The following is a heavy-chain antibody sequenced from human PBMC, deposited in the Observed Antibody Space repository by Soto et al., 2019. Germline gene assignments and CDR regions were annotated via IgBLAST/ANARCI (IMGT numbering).Heavy chain of an antibody. CDR1: GYTFTSYY. V-gene: IGHV1-46*03. Sequence: ASVKVSCKASGYTFTSYYMHWVRQAPGQGLEWMGIINPSGGSTSYAQKFQGRVTMTRDTSTSTVYMELSSMRSEDTAVYYCARAKIQLWLHDAFDIWGQGKMVTVSS. CDR3: ARAKIQLWLHDAFDI. D-gene: IGHD5-18*01. J-gene: IGHJ3*02. CDR2: INPSGGST.